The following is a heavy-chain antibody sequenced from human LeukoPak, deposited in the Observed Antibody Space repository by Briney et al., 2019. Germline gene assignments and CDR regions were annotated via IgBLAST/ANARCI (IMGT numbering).Heavy chain of an antibody. Sequence: GGSLRLSCAASGFTFSSYWMNWVRQAPGKGLEWVANIKQDESEKYYVDSVKGRFTISRDNAKNSLYLQMDSLRAEDTAVYYCARDNVRDYYDSSGFGAFDIWGQGTMVTVSS. CDR2: IKQDESEK. J-gene: IGHJ3*02. CDR1: GFTFSSYW. D-gene: IGHD3-22*01. CDR3: ARDNVRDYYDSSGFGAFDI. V-gene: IGHV3-7*01.